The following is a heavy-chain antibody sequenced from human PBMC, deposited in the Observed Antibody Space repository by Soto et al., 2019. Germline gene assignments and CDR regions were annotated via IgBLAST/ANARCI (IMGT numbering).Heavy chain of an antibody. J-gene: IGHJ6*02. CDR3: AKGYDSHTDYYYGMDV. Sequence: GGSLRLSCAASGFTFSSYAMSWVRQAPGKGLEWVSAISGSGGSTYYADSVKGRFTISRDNSKNKLYLQMNSLRAEDTAVYYCAKGYDSHTDYYYGMDVWGQGTTVTVSS. CDR1: GFTFSSYA. CDR2: ISGSGGST. V-gene: IGHV3-23*01. D-gene: IGHD3-3*01.